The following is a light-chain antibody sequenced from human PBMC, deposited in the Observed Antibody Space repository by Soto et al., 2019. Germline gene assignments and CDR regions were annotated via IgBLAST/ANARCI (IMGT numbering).Light chain of an antibody. V-gene: IGLV2-14*03. J-gene: IGLJ1*01. CDR2: DVS. CDR3: NSYTDTSLYV. Sequence: QSALTQPASVYGSPGQSISISCTGTSSDVGGYNYVSWYQQHPGKAPKLVIHDVSRRPSGVSFRFSGSKSGNTAYLTISGLQAEDEADYYCNSYTDTSLYVFGTGTKVTVL. CDR1: SSDVGGYNY.